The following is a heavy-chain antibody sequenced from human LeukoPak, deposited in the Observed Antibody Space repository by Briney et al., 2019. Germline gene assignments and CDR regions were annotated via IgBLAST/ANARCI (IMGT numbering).Heavy chain of an antibody. J-gene: IGHJ4*02. Sequence: SETLSLTCTVSGGSVSSGSYYWSWIRQPPGKGLEWIEYIYYSGSTNYNPSLKSRVTISVDTSKNQFSLKLSSVTAADTAVYYCAREPYGSGSYYFDYWGQGTLVTVSS. CDR1: GGSVSSGSYY. CDR3: AREPYGSGSYYFDY. D-gene: IGHD3-10*01. V-gene: IGHV4-61*01. CDR2: IYYSGST.